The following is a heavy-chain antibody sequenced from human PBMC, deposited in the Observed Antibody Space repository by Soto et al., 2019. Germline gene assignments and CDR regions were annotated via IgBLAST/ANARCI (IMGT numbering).Heavy chain of an antibody. Sequence: ASVKVSCKASGYTFTSYAMHWVRQAPGQRLEWMGWINAGSGNTKYSQKFQGRVTITRDTSASTAYMELSSLRSEDTAVYYCAREEGLDRGVAYNWNDVPSREDAFDIWGQGTMVTVSS. CDR1: GYTFTSYA. D-gene: IGHD1-20*01. CDR3: AREEGLDRGVAYNWNDVPSREDAFDI. J-gene: IGHJ3*02. V-gene: IGHV1-3*01. CDR2: INAGSGNT.